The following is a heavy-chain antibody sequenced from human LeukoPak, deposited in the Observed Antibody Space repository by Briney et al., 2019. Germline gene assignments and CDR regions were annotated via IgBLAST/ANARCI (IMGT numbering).Heavy chain of an antibody. CDR3: AREVRYCSSTSCYPVFDY. J-gene: IGHJ4*02. Sequence: PSETLSLTCTVSGGSISSYYWSWIREPPGKGLEWIGYIYYSGSTNYNPSLKSRVTISVDTSKNQFSLKLSSVTAADTAVYYCAREVRYCSSTSCYPVFDYWGQGTLVTVSS. CDR1: GGSISSYY. CDR2: IYYSGST. V-gene: IGHV4-59*12. D-gene: IGHD2-2*01.